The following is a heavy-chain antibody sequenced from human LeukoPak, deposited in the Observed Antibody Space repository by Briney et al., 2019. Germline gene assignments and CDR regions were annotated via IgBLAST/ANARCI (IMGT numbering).Heavy chain of an antibody. V-gene: IGHV3-20*04. Sequence: GLPQRLSCAACGLIFDDYGKSWVRHVPGKGLECVSGTNRYGASTGYADSVKGRFTISRDNVKNFLYLQMNSLRVEDTALYFCGRVYCSTTSCYDYYDYYMDVWGKGTTVTVSS. CDR3: GRVYCSTTSCYDYYDYYMDV. CDR2: TNRYGAST. D-gene: IGHD2-2*01. CDR1: GLIFDDYG. J-gene: IGHJ6*03.